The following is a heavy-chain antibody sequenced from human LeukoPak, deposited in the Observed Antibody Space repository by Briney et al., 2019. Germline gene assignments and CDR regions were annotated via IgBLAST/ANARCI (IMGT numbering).Heavy chain of an antibody. J-gene: IGHJ4*02. V-gene: IGHV3-20*04. Sequence: PGGSMRLSWAASGXTFDDGDMNWVLKAPGKGLDLVSGINWNGVSTGYADSVTCRFTISRDNAKNSLYLQMNSLRAEDTALYYCARDLPQIEYWGQGTLVTVSS. CDR1: GXTFDDGD. CDR3: ARDLPQIEY. CDR2: INWNGVST. D-gene: IGHD3-22*01.